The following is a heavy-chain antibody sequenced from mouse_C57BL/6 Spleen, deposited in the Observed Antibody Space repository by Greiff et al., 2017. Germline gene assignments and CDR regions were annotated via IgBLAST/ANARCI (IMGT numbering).Heavy chain of an antibody. CDR2: IDPEDGDT. Sequence: VQLQQSGAELVKPGASVKLSCTASGFNFKDYYMHWVKQRTEQGLEWIGTIDPEDGDTKYAPKFQGKATITEDTASNTACLQLSSLTSEDTAVCYCATYGSNYAWFAYWGQGTLVTVSA. CDR1: GFNFKDYY. V-gene: IGHV14-2*01. D-gene: IGHD1-1*01. J-gene: IGHJ3*01. CDR3: ATYGSNYAWFAY.